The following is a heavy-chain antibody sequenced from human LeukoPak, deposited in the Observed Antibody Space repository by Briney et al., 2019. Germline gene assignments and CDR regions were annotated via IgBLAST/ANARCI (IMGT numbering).Heavy chain of an antibody. CDR2: INPSGGNT. CDR3: ARDLFTFVRSTAAGY. CDR1: GYTFTSYY. D-gene: IGHD3-16*01. V-gene: IGHV1-46*01. Sequence: GASVKVSCKASGYTFTSYYMHWVRQAPGQGLEWMGIINPSGGNTSYAQKFQGRVTMTRDTSTSTVYMELSSLRSEDTAVYYCARDLFTFVRSTAAGYWGQGTLVTVSS. J-gene: IGHJ4*02.